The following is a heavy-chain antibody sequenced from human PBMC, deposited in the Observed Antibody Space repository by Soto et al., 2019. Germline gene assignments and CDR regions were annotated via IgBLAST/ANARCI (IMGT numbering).Heavy chain of an antibody. D-gene: IGHD4-17*01. CDR2: INHSGST. CDR1: GGSFSGYY. V-gene: IGHV4-34*01. J-gene: IGHJ4*02. Sequence: QVQLQQWGAGLLKPSETLSLTCAVYGGSFSGYYWSWIRQPPGKGLEWIGEINHSGSTNYNPALKSRVTISVDTSTNQFSLKLSSVTAADTAVYYCARSVYGDYSNTHFDYWGQGTLVTVSS. CDR3: ARSVYGDYSNTHFDY.